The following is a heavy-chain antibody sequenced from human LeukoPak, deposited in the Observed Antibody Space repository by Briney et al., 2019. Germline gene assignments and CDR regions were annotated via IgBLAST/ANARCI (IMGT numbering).Heavy chain of an antibody. V-gene: IGHV3-7*01. CDR3: ARDSWARVVRPYMDV. CDR1: GFTFSSHW. CDR2: IKQDGSEK. D-gene: IGHD2-2*01. J-gene: IGHJ6*03. Sequence: GGSLRLSCAASGFTFSSHWMNWVRQAPGKGLEWVANIKQDGSEKYYVDSVKGRFTISRDNAKNSLYLQMNSLRGDDTAVYYCARDSWARVVRPYMDVWGKGTTVTVSS.